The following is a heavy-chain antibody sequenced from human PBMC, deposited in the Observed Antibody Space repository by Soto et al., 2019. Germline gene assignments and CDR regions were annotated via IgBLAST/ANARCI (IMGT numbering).Heavy chain of an antibody. Sequence: GGSLRLSCAASDFSVSTNYMTWVREAPGKGLEWVSVIYSDGSTYYADSVKGRFTISRDKSKNTIHLQMNSLRAEDTAIYYCAREKAVAAGAFDVWGQGTMVTVS. CDR2: IYSDGST. J-gene: IGHJ3*01. V-gene: IGHV3-53*01. D-gene: IGHD6-19*01. CDR1: DFSVSTNY. CDR3: AREKAVAAGAFDV.